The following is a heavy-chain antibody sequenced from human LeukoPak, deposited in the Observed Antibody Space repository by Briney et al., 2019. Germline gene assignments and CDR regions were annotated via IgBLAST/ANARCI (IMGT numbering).Heavy chain of an antibody. V-gene: IGHV1-8*01. CDR3: AIPKPLRGSSGYYYYFHY. D-gene: IGHD3-22*01. CDR1: GYTFTSYD. CDR2: MNPNSGHT. J-gene: IGHJ4*02. Sequence: GASVKVSCKASGYTFTSYDINWVRQATGQGPEWMGWMNPNSGHTGYAQKFQGRVTMTRNTSISTAYMELSSLRSEDTAVYYCAIPKPLRGSSGYYYYFHYWGQGTLVTVSS.